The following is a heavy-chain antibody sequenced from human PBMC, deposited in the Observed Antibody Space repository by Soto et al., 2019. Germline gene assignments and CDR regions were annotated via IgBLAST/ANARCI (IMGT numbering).Heavy chain of an antibody. Sequence: QVQLVQSGAEVRKPGSSVKVSCKASGGTFSRHAISWVRQAPGQGLEWMGGIIPIFGTANHGQKFQGRVTLNGEEHTRTIYMELSSLRSEDTAMYYCARGWGYDSNDYYYAYWGQGTLVIVSS. J-gene: IGHJ4*02. CDR3: ARGWGYDSNDYYYAY. CDR1: GGTFSRHA. CDR2: IIPIFGTA. V-gene: IGHV1-69*01. D-gene: IGHD3-22*01.